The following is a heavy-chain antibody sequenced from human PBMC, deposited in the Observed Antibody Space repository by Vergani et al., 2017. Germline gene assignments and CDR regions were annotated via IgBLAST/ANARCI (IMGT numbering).Heavy chain of an antibody. CDR1: GFTFSSYG. CDR2: IWYDGSNK. CDR3: ARGMAIVVVPAADFDY. Sequence: QVQLVGSGGGVVQPGRSLRLSCAASGFTFSSYGMHWVRQAPGKGLEWVAVIWYDGSNKYYADSVKGRFTISRDNSKNTLYLQMNSLRAEDTAVYYCARGMAIVVVPAADFDYWGQGTLVTVSS. J-gene: IGHJ4*02. D-gene: IGHD2-2*03. V-gene: IGHV3-33*01.